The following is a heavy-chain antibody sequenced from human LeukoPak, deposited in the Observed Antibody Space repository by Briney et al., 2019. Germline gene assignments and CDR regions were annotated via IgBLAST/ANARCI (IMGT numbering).Heavy chain of an antibody. Sequence: SGTLSRTCTVSGDSISTYYWIWIPHPAGKELKGIMRIFTSGSTNYNPSLKSRVTMSLDTSKNQFSLKLSSVTAADTAVYYCARKALPGNWFDPWGQGALVTVSS. CDR1: GDSISTYY. J-gene: IGHJ5*02. V-gene: IGHV4-4*07. CDR3: ARKALPGNWFDP. CDR2: IFTSGST.